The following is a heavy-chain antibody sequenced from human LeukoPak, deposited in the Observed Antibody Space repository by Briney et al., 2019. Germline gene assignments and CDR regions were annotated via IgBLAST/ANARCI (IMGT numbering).Heavy chain of an antibody. J-gene: IGHJ4*02. CDR2: IYPGDSDT. V-gene: IGHV5-51*01. D-gene: IGHD2-2*01. Sequence: GEALKISCKGSGYIFTNYWIGWARQMPGKGLEWMGIIYPGDSDTRYSPSFQGQVTISADKSITTAYLQWGSLQASDSAKYYCARRGGMAAIDFWGQGTLVTVSS. CDR3: ARRGGMAAIDF. CDR1: GYIFTNYW.